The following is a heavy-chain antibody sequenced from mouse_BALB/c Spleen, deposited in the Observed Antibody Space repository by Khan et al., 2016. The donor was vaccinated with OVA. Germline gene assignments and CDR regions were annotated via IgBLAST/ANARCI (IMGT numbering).Heavy chain of an antibody. CDR3: ARQPYYHYNIMDY. Sequence: QVQLKESGPGLVAPSQSLSITCTLSGFSLTNYGVHWVRQPPGKGLEWLVVIWSDGSPTYNSALKSRLTISKDNSKSQVFLKMNSLQTDDTAMYFCARQPYYHYNIMDYWGQGTSVTVSS. V-gene: IGHV2-6-1*01. CDR2: IWSDGSP. J-gene: IGHJ4*01. D-gene: IGHD2-10*01. CDR1: GFSLTNYG.